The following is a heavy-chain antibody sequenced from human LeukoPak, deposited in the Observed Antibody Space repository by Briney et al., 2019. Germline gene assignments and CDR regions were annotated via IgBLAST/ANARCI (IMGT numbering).Heavy chain of an antibody. CDR3: ARGVIIRGRLDL. Sequence: GGSLRLSCAASGFIFRNYWMSWVRQAPGKGLEWVANIKEDGSEKYYVESVKGRFTISRDNAKNSLYLQMSSLRAEDTAVYYCARGVIIRGRLDLWGQGTLVTVSS. D-gene: IGHD3-16*02. CDR1: GFIFRNYW. CDR2: IKEDGSEK. V-gene: IGHV3-7*01. J-gene: IGHJ5*02.